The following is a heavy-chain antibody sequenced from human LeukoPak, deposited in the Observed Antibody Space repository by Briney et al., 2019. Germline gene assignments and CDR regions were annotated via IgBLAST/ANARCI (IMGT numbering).Heavy chain of an antibody. CDR3: ASDAAAGSLLESDY. D-gene: IGHD6-13*01. CDR2: INHSGST. Sequence: PSETLSLTCAVYGGSFSGYYWSWIRQPPGKGLEWIGEINHSGSTNYNPSLKGRVTISVDTSKNQFSLKLSSVTAADTAVYYCASDAAAGSLLESDYWGQGTLVTVSS. V-gene: IGHV4-34*01. CDR1: GGSFSGYY. J-gene: IGHJ4*02.